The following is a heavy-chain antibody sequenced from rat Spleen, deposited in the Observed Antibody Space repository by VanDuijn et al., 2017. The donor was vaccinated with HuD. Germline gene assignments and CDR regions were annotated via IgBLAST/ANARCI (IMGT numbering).Heavy chain of an antibody. CDR2: IRSNSGTI. CDR3: ARHDGLYTTDNYYALGFAY. V-gene: IGHV5-34*01. Sequence: EVQLVESGGGLVQPGRSLKLSCVASGFTFSDYGMDWIRQAPGKGLEWVAYIRSNSGTIHYADTVEGRFTISRDNAKNTLYLQLSSLRSEDPALYYCARHDGLYTTDNYYALGFAYWGQGTLVIVSS. J-gene: IGHJ3*01. CDR1: GFTFSDYG. D-gene: IGHD1-6*01.